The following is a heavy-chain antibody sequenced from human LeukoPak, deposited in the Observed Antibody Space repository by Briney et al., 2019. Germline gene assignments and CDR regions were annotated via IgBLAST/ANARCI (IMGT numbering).Heavy chain of an antibody. Sequence: GGSLRLSCAASGFTFRSHAMSWVRQAPGKGLEWVSTITSISNTYYPDYVKGRFTISRDNSRDTLYMQMNTLRAEDTAIYYCAHRTAFDSWGKGTLVTVS. CDR1: GFTFRSHA. V-gene: IGHV3-23*01. J-gene: IGHJ4*02. D-gene: IGHD1-14*01. CDR2: ITSISNT. CDR3: AHRTAFDS.